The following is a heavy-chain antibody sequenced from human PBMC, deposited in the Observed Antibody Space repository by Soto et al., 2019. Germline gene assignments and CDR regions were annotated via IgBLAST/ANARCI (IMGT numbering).Heavy chain of an antibody. CDR2: INPKSGGT. CDR3: ARGHSTDCSNGVCSFFYNHEMDV. D-gene: IGHD2-8*01. V-gene: IGHV1-2*04. CDR1: GYSFTDYH. Sequence: ASVKVSCKASGYSFTDYHIHWVRQAPGQGLEWLGRINPKSGGTSTAQRFQGWVTMTRDRSISTVYMELTRLRSDDTAVYFCARGHSTDCSNGVCSFFYNHEMDVWGQGTTVTVSS. J-gene: IGHJ6*02.